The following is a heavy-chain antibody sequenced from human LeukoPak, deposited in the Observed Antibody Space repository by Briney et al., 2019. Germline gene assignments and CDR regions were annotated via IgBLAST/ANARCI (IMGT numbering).Heavy chain of an antibody. CDR3: ARGVRFQTDYGTFDY. CDR2: INPNSGGT. V-gene: IGHV1-2*02. Sequence: ASVKVSCKASGYTFTGYYMHWVRQAPGQGLEWMGWINPNSGGTNYAQKFQGRVTMTRDTSISTAYMELSRLRSDDTAVYYCARGVRFQTDYGTFDYWGQGTLVTVSS. J-gene: IGHJ4*02. D-gene: IGHD4-17*01. CDR1: GYTFTGYY.